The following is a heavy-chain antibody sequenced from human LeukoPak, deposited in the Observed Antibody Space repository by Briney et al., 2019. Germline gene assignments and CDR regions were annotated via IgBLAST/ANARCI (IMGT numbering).Heavy chain of an antibody. Sequence: GRSLRLSCAASGFTFGDYAMSWVRQAPGKGLEWVCCIRRKADGGTTEYAASVKGRFTISKDDSNSIAYLQMNSLKTEDTAVYYCTRDEGSGWYADYFDYWGQGTLVTVSS. D-gene: IGHD6-19*01. CDR1: GFTFGDYA. J-gene: IGHJ4*02. V-gene: IGHV3-49*04. CDR2: IRRKADGGTT. CDR3: TRDEGSGWYADYFDY.